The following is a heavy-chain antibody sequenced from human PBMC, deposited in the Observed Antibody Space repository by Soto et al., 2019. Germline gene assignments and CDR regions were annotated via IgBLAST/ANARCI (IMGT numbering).Heavy chain of an antibody. J-gene: IGHJ3*02. D-gene: IGHD3-22*01. CDR2: ISGSGGST. Sequence: GGSLRLSCAASGFTFSSYAMSWVRQAPGKGLEWVSAISGSGGSTYYADSVKGRFTISRDNSKNTLYLQMNSLRAEDTAVYYCAKERDSSGYYGISAFDIWGQGTMVTVSS. CDR3: AKERDSSGYYGISAFDI. V-gene: IGHV3-23*01. CDR1: GFTFSSYA.